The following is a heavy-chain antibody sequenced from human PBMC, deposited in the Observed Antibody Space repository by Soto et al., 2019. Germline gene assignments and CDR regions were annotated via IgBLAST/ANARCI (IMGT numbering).Heavy chain of an antibody. CDR3: ARDRKYYYDSSGYQGAAYYYYGMDV. Sequence: PSETLSFTCTVSGGSVSSGSYYWSWIRQPPGKGLEWIGYIYYSGSTNYNPSLKSRVTISVGTSKNQFSLKLSSVTAADTAVYYCARDRKYYYDSSGYQGAAYYYYGMDVWGQGTTVTVSS. CDR2: IYYSGST. V-gene: IGHV4-61*01. CDR1: GGSVSSGSYY. J-gene: IGHJ6*02. D-gene: IGHD3-22*01.